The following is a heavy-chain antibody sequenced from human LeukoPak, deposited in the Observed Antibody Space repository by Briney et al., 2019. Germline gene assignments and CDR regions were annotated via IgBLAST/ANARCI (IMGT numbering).Heavy chain of an antibody. CDR3: ATGRRPVLRRWEAFDI. J-gene: IGHJ3*02. CDR2: FDPEDGET. Sequence: GASVKVSCKVSGYTLTELSMHWVRQAPGKGLEWMGGFDPEDGETIYAQKFQGRVTMTEDTSTDTAYMELSSLRSEDTAVYYCATGRRPVLRRWEAFDIWGQGTMVTVSS. CDR1: GYTLTELS. V-gene: IGHV1-24*01. D-gene: IGHD3-3*01.